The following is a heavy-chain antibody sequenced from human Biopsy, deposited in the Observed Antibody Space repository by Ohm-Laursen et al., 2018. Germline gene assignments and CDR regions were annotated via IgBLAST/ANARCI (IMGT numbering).Heavy chain of an antibody. D-gene: IGHD1-26*01. CDR1: GGTFINYA. Sequence: GASVKVSCKASGGTFINYAISWVRQAPGPGLEWMGGIIPMFGTANYAQMFQGRVTISADESTSTSYMELSSLTTEDTVIYYCARGPHSGSHSCFDYWGRGTLVTVSS. CDR3: ARGPHSGSHSCFDY. V-gene: IGHV1-69*13. J-gene: IGHJ4*02. CDR2: IIPMFGTA.